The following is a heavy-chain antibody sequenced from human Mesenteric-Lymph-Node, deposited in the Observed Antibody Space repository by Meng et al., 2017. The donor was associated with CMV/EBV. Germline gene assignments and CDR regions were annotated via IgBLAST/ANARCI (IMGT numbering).Heavy chain of an antibody. D-gene: IGHD5-24*01. CDR2: IIPIFGTA. Sequence: SVKVSCKASGGTFSSYAISWVRQAPGQGLEWMGGIIPIFGTANYAQKFQGRVTITTDESTSTAYMELSSLRSEDTAVHYCASLGGYNFYPAFDIWGQGTMVTVSS. J-gene: IGHJ3*02. CDR1: GGTFSSYA. V-gene: IGHV1-69*05. CDR3: ASLGGYNFYPAFDI.